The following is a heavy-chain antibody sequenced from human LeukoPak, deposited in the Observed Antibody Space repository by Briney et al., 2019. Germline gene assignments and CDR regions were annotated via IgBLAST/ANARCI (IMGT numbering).Heavy chain of an antibody. CDR2: IKQDESAK. Sequence: PGGSLRLSCAASGFTFSNSWMAWVRQAPRQGLEWVANIKQDESAKHYSDSVKGRFTISRDNAKNSLFLQMNGLRAEDSPLYYCARATDGSLDYWGQGTLVTVSS. CDR3: ARATDGSLDY. D-gene: IGHD2-2*03. J-gene: IGHJ4*02. CDR1: GFTFSNSW. V-gene: IGHV3-7*01.